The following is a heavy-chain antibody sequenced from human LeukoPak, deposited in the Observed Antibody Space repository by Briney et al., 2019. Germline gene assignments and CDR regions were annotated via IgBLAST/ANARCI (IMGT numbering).Heavy chain of an antibody. CDR2: ISSSSSTI. V-gene: IGHV3-48*04. J-gene: IGHJ4*02. Sequence: GGSLRLSCAASGFTFSSYSMNWVRQAPGKGLEWVSYISSSSSTIYYADSVKGRFTISRDNAKNSLYLQMNSLRAEDTAVYYCARERGDYGDYLDYWGQGTLVTVSS. CDR3: ARERGDYGDYLDY. D-gene: IGHD4-17*01. CDR1: GFTFSSYS.